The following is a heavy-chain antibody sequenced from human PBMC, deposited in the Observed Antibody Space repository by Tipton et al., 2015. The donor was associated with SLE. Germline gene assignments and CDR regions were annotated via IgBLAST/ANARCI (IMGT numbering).Heavy chain of an antibody. V-gene: IGHV4-39*07. CDR3: AREGGYSSSSDAFDI. CDR2: IYYSGGT. CDR1: GGSISSSSYY. D-gene: IGHD6-6*01. J-gene: IGHJ3*02. Sequence: TLSLTCTVSGGSISSSSYYWGWIRQPPGKGLEWIGSIYYSGGTYYNPSLKSRVTISVDTSKNQFSLKLSSVTAADTAVYYCAREGGYSSSSDAFDIWGQGTMVTVSS.